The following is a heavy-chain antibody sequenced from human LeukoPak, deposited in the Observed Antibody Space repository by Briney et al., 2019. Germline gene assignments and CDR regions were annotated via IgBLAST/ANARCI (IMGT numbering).Heavy chain of an antibody. D-gene: IGHD5-24*01. J-gene: IGHJ4*02. CDR2: IYSGGST. Sequence: GGSLRLSCTASGFTVSSNYMSWVRQAPGKGLEWVSVIYSGGSTYYADSVRDRFTISRDNSKDTLYLQMNSLRAEDTAVYYCAREGMDTSLYYWGQGTLVTVSS. CDR3: AREGMDTSLYY. V-gene: IGHV3-66*01. CDR1: GFTVSSNY.